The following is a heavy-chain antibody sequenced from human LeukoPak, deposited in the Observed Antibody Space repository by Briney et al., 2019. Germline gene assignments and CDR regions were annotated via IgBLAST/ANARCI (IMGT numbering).Heavy chain of an antibody. CDR3: ARVSYCGGDCYHFDY. Sequence: SETLSLTCTVSGGSISSGGYYWSWIRQHPGKGLEWIGYIYYSGSTYYNPPLKSRVTISVDTSKNQFSLKLSSVTAADTAVYYCARVSYCGGDCYHFDYWGQGTLVTVSS. V-gene: IGHV4-30-4*08. CDR2: IYYSGST. J-gene: IGHJ4*02. CDR1: GGSISSGGYY. D-gene: IGHD2-21*02.